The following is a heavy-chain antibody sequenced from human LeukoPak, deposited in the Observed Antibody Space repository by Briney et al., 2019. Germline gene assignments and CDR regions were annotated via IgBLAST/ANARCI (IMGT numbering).Heavy chain of an antibody. J-gene: IGHJ5*02. D-gene: IGHD6-19*01. Sequence: SETQPLTCTVSGDSISSNNYYWGWIRQSPGKGLEWIGSINYSGSTYYNPSLKSRVTISVDTSKKQFSLNLSSVTAADTAVYYCARAHSSGWCPVNWFLHWAEGTLVTVSS. CDR3: ARAHSSGWCPVNWFLH. CDR1: GDSISSNNYY. CDR2: INYSGST. V-gene: IGHV4-39*01.